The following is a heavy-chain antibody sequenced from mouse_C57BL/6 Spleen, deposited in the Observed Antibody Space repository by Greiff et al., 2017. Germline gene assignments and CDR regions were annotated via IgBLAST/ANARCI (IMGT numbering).Heavy chain of an antibody. CDR3: TRRIYAVLMDY. CDR1: GFTFSDAW. CDR2: IRNKANNHAT. J-gene: IGHJ4*01. Sequence: EVQVVESGGGLVQPGGSMKLSCAASGFTFSDAWMDWVRQSPEKGLEWVAEIRNKANNHATYYAESVKGRFTISRDDSKSSVYLQMNSLRAEDTGIYYCTRRIYAVLMDYWGQGTSVTVSS. V-gene: IGHV6-6*01. D-gene: IGHD1-1*01.